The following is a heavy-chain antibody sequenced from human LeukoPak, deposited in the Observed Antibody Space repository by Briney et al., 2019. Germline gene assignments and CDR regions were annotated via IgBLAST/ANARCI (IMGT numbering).Heavy chain of an antibody. J-gene: IGHJ4*02. D-gene: IGHD4-17*01. Sequence: SETLSLTCTVSGGSISSYYWSWIRQPPGKGLEWIGYIYYSGSTNYNPSLESRVTISVDTSKNQFSLKLSSVTAADTAVYYCARALLPTTPFDYWGQGTLVTVSS. CDR1: GGSISSYY. CDR3: ARALLPTTPFDY. V-gene: IGHV4-59*01. CDR2: IYYSGST.